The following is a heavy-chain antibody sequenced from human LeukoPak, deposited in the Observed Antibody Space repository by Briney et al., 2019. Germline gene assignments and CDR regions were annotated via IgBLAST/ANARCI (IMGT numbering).Heavy chain of an antibody. Sequence: PGGSLRLSCAASGFTFSSYWMSWVRQAPGKGLEWVGNINQDGSERYYVDSVKGRFAISRDNAKNSLYLQMDSLRAEDTAVYYCARGTVVVVAATRVWYYYYMDVWGKGTTVTVSS. V-gene: IGHV3-7*01. J-gene: IGHJ6*03. CDR3: ARGTVVVVAATRVWYYYYMDV. D-gene: IGHD2-15*01. CDR1: GFTFSSYW. CDR2: INQDGSER.